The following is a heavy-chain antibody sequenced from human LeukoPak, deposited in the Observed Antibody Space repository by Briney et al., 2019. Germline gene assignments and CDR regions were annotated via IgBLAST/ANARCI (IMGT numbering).Heavy chain of an antibody. Sequence: GGSLRLSCTASEFTFSSYKMHWLRQAPGRGLEWVSYISSSGDSIHYPDSVKGRFTISRDNAKSSLYLQMNSLRAEDTAVYYCAREGGIDCNFDYWGQGTLVTVSS. CDR3: AREGGIDCNFDY. D-gene: IGHD2-21*02. CDR2: ISSSGDSI. J-gene: IGHJ4*02. CDR1: EFTFSSYK. V-gene: IGHV3-48*03.